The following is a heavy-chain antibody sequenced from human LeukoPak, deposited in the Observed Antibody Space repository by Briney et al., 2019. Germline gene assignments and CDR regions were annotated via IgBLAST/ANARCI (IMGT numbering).Heavy chain of an antibody. D-gene: IGHD2-2*01. Sequence: GGSLRLSCAASGFTFSSFGMYWVRQAPGKGLERVAAVSFDGDNEDYGDSVKGRFTISRDNSKNTLYLQMNSLRAEDTAVYYCASGGCSGTTCSSRHWGQGTLVTVS. CDR3: ASGGCSGTTCSSRH. V-gene: IGHV3-30*04. CDR1: GFTFSSFG. CDR2: VSFDGDNE. J-gene: IGHJ1*01.